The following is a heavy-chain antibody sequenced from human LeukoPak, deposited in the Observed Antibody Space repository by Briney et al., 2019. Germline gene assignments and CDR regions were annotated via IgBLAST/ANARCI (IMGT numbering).Heavy chain of an antibody. V-gene: IGHV3-30*02. D-gene: IGHD3-16*01. CDR3: ALGGGDAFDI. Sequence: GGSLRLSCAASGFTFSSYGVHWVRQAPGKGLEWVAFIRYDGSNKYYADSVKGRFTTSRDNSKNTLYLQMHSLRVEDTAVYSCALGGGDAFDIWGQGTMVTVSS. J-gene: IGHJ3*02. CDR1: GFTFSSYG. CDR2: IRYDGSNK.